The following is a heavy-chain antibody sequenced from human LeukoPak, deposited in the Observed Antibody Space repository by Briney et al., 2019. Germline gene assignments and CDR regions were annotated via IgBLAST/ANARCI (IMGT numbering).Heavy chain of an antibody. J-gene: IGHJ6*03. CDR3: ARAGSGYYTRGYYYYMDV. D-gene: IGHD3-3*01. Sequence: SETLSLTCTVSSGSISSYYWSWIRQPAGKGLEWIGRIYISGSTNYNPSLKSRVTISVDTSKNQFSLKLSSVTAADTAVYYCARAGSGYYTRGYYYYMDVWGKGTTVTVSS. CDR1: SGSISSYY. CDR2: IYISGST. V-gene: IGHV4-4*07.